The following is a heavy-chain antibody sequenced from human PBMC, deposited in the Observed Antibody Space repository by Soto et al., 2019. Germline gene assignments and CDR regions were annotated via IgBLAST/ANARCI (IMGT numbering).Heavy chain of an antibody. CDR3: ASTSIMITFGGVILNAFGI. J-gene: IGHJ3*02. D-gene: IGHD3-16*02. Sequence: SETLSLTCTVSGGSISSSSYYWGWIRQPPGKGLEWIGSIYYSGSTYYNPSLKSRVTISVDTSKNQFSLKLSSVTAADTAVYYCASTSIMITFGGVILNAFGIWGQGTMVTVSS. CDR1: GGSISSSSYY. V-gene: IGHV4-39*01. CDR2: IYYSGST.